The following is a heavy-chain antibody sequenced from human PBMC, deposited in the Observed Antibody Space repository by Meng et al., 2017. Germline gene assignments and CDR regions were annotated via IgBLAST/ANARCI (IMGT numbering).Heavy chain of an antibody. Sequence: QVQLQEAGPGLVRPSETLSLTCTVSGGSVSSGSYYWSWIRQPPGKGLKWIGYIYYSGSTNYSPSLKSRVTISVDTSKNQFSLKLSSVTAADTAVYYCARVKITGTTRSIDYWGQGTLVTVSS. CDR3: ARVKITGTTRSIDY. J-gene: IGHJ4*02. D-gene: IGHD1-7*01. CDR2: IYYSGST. V-gene: IGHV4-61*01. CDR1: GGSVSSGSYY.